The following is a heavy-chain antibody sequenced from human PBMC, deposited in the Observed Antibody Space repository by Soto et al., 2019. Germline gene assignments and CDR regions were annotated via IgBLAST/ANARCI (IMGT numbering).Heavy chain of an antibody. CDR2: ISYTGSTI. CDR3: ARGLRNYYDRSGLHY. D-gene: IGHD3-22*01. J-gene: IGHJ4*02. Sequence: PGGSLRLSCVGSEFTFSNYEMNWVRQAPGKGLEWVSYISYTGSTIYYADSVRGRCTISRDDSKSSLYLQMNSLRAEDTAVYYCARGLRNYYDRSGLHYWGQGTLVTVSS. CDR1: EFTFSNYE. V-gene: IGHV3-48*03.